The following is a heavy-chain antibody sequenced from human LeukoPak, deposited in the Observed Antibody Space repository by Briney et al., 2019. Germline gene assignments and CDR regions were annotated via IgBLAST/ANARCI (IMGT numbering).Heavy chain of an antibody. Sequence: PSETLSLTCTVSGGSISSSSYYWGWIRQPPGKGLEWIGSIYYSGSTYYNPSLKSRVTISVDTSKNQFSLKLSSVTAADTAVYYCARDNRVLWFGELLSPRFDYWGQGTLVTVSS. CDR3: ARDNRVLWFGELLSPRFDY. CDR1: GGSISSSSYY. J-gene: IGHJ4*02. CDR2: IYYSGST. D-gene: IGHD3-10*01. V-gene: IGHV4-39*02.